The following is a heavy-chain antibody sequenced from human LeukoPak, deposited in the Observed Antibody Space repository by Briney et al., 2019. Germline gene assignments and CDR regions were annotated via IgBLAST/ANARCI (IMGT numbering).Heavy chain of an antibody. CDR1: GFTFSSYW. V-gene: IGHV3-7*01. CDR3: ARDWVGIQLALEVAAAAPFDY. D-gene: IGHD6-13*01. J-gene: IGHJ4*02. CDR2: IKQDGSEK. Sequence: GGSLRLSCAASGFTFSSYWMSWVRQAPGKGLEWVANIKQDGSEKYYVDSVKGRFTISRDNAKNSLYLQMNSLRAEDTAVYSCARDWVGIQLALEVAAAAPFDYWGQGTLVTVSS.